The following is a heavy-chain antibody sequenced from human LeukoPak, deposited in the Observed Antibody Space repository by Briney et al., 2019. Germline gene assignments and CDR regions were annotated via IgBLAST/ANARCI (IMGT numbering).Heavy chain of an antibody. J-gene: IGHJ6*03. V-gene: IGHV1-69*05. CDR1: AGTFSSYA. CDR3: ARVPVDGIAARLHYYMDV. D-gene: IGHD6-13*01. Sequence: SVKVSCKAPAGTFSSYAISWVRQAPGQGLEWIGGIIPIYGTGNYAQKFQGRVTITTDESTSTAYMELSSLRSEDTAVYYCARVPVDGIAARLHYYMDVWGKGTTVTVSS. CDR2: IIPIYGTG.